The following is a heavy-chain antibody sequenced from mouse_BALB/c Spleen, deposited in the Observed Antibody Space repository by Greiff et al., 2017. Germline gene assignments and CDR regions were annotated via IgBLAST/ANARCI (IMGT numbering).Heavy chain of an antibody. CDR3: ARVVGDYFDY. D-gene: IGHD1-1*01. CDR2: IDPENGNT. CDR1: GFNIKDYY. Sequence: VQLQQSGAELVWPGALVKLSCKASGFNIKDYYMHWVKQRPEQGLEWIGWIDPENGNTIYDPKFQGKASITADTSSNTAYLQLSSLTSEDTAVYYCARVVGDYFDYWGQGTTLTVSS. V-gene: IGHV14-1*02. J-gene: IGHJ2*01.